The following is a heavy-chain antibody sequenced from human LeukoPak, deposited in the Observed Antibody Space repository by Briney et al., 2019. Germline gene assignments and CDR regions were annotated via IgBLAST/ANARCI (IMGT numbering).Heavy chain of an antibody. CDR1: GDSINSYY. V-gene: IGHV4-59*01. Sequence: SETLSLTCIVPGDSINSYYWNWIRQPPGKGLEWIGYIYYRGFTNYNPSLKSRVSTSIDTSKKQFSLKLSSVTAADTAIYYCAGVFSGRRPFELWGKGTLVTVSS. CDR3: AGVFSGRRPFEL. CDR2: IYYRGFT. J-gene: IGHJ4*02. D-gene: IGHD3-10*01.